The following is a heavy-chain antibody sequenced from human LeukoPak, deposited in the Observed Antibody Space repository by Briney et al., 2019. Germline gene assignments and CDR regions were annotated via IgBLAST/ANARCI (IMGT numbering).Heavy chain of an antibody. CDR3: ARDTGLRNTVFGHRGVYFDY. CDR2: IKEDGSEK. Sequence: GGTLRLSCAASGLTFSTYCMSWVRQAPGKGLEWVANIKEDGSEKYYVDSVKGRFTISRDNAKKSLYLQMNSLRAEDTAVYYCARDTGLRNTVFGHRGVYFDYWGQRTLPTVSS. J-gene: IGHJ4*01. D-gene: IGHD3-3*01. V-gene: IGHV3-7*04. CDR1: GLTFSTYC.